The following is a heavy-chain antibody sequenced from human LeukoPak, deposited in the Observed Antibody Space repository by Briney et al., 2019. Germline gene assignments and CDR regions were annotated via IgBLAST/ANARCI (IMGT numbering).Heavy chain of an antibody. D-gene: IGHD2-21*01. CDR2: ISSSSSTI. Sequence: GGSLRLSCAASGFTFSSYSMNWVRQAPGKGLEWVSYISSSSSTIYYADSVKGRFTISRDNAKNSLYLQMNSLRAEDTAVYYCARHSWFDPWGQGTLVTVSS. CDR3: ARHSWFDP. V-gene: IGHV3-48*04. CDR1: GFTFSSYS. J-gene: IGHJ5*02.